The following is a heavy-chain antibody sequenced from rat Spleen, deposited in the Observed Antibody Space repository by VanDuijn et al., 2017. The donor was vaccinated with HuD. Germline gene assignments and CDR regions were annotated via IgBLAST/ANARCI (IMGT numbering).Heavy chain of an antibody. CDR2: ILYDDTNV. J-gene: IGHJ2*01. Sequence: EVQLVESGGGLVQPGRSLKLSCAASGFTFSDYNMAWVRQAPKKGLEWVATILYDDTNVYYRDSVKGRFTISRDNAQRTLYLQMDSLRSEDTATYYCARFFDSWGQGVMVTVSS. CDR1: GFTFSDYN. V-gene: IGHV5-7*01. CDR3: ARFFDS.